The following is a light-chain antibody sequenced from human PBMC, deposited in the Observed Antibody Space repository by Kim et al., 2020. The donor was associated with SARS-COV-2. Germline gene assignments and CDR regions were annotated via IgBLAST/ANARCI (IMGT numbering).Light chain of an antibody. CDR1: SSDVGGYNY. V-gene: IGLV2-11*01. CDR3: CSYAGSYTLVV. J-gene: IGLJ2*01. CDR2: DVS. Sequence: QSALTQPRSVSGSPGQSVTISCTGTSSDVGGYNYVSWYQQHPGKAPKLMIYDVSKRPSGVPDRFPGSKSGNTASLTISGLQAEDEADYYCCSYAGSYTLVVFGGGTQLTVL.